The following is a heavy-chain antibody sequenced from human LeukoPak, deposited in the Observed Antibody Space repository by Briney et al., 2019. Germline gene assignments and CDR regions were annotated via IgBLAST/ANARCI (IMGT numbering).Heavy chain of an antibody. J-gene: IGHJ6*03. CDR1: GASIGNYY. Sequence: SSETLSLTCTVSGASIGNYYWSWIRQPPGKGLEYIGFVYPSGSTNYNPSLKSRVTISVDTSRNQFSLVRSSVTAAAADDYSNARTFTGNQSYYKDVCRKAPTITVSS. CDR3: ARTFTGNQSYYKDV. D-gene: IGHD1-1*01. V-gene: IGHV4-4*08. CDR2: VYPSGST.